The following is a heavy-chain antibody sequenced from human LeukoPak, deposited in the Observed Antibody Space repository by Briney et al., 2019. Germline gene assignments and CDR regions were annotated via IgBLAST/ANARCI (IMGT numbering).Heavy chain of an antibody. CDR1: GGSISSGGYY. CDR2: IYYSGST. J-gene: IGHJ4*02. V-gene: IGHV4-31*03. Sequence: PSQTLSLTCTVSGGSISSGGYYWSWIRQHPGKGLEWIGYIYYSGSTYYNPSLKSRVTISVDTSKNQFSLKLSSVTAADTAVYYWARWLQWGGGFDYWGQGTLVTVSS. CDR3: ARWLQWGGGFDY. D-gene: IGHD5-24*01.